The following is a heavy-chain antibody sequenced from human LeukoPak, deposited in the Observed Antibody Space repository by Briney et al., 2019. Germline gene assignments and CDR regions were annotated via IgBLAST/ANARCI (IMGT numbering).Heavy chain of an antibody. D-gene: IGHD4-11*01. Sequence: GASVKVSCKASGYTFTSYGISWVRQAPGQGLEWMGWISAYNGNTNYAQKLQGRVTMTTDTPTSTVYMELSSLRSEDTAVYYCARDRGLQKPDAFDIWGQGTMVTVSS. CDR1: GYTFTSYG. J-gene: IGHJ3*02. V-gene: IGHV1-18*01. CDR3: ARDRGLQKPDAFDI. CDR2: ISAYNGNT.